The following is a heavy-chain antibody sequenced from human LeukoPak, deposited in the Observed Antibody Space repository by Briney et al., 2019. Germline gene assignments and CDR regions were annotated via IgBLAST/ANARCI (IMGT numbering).Heavy chain of an antibody. D-gene: IGHD6-19*01. CDR1: GFTFSSYS. CDR2: ISSSSSYI. Sequence: PGGSLRLSCAASGFTFSSYSMNWVRQAPGKGLEWVSSISSSSSYIYYADSVKGRFTISRDNAKNSLYLQMNSLRAEHTAVYYCASGDSSGWSRVRYFDYWGQGTLVTVSS. V-gene: IGHV3-21*01. CDR3: ASGDSSGWSRVRYFDY. J-gene: IGHJ4*02.